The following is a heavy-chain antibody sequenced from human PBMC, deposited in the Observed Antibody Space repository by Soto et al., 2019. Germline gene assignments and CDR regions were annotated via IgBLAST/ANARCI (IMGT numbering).Heavy chain of an antibody. CDR2: IIPIFGTA. CDR3: ARDRGHTYRYYYGMDV. CDR1: GGTFSSYA. V-gene: IGHV1-69*06. D-gene: IGHD2-2*02. J-gene: IGHJ6*02. Sequence: GASVKVSCKASGGTFSSYAISWVRQAPGQGLEWMGGIIPIFGTANYAQKFQGRVTITADKSTSTAYMELSSLRSEDTAVYYCARDRGHTYRYYYGMDVWGQGTTVTVSS.